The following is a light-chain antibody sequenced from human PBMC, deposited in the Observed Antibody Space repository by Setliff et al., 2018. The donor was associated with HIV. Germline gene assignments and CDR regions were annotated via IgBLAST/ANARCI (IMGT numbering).Light chain of an antibody. CDR3: SSYTSSTTGV. V-gene: IGLV2-18*02. J-gene: IGLJ1*01. CDR2: EVS. Sequence: QSALTQPPSVSGSPGQSVTISCTGTSSDVGFYNRVSWYQQPPGTAPKLMISEVSNRPSGVPDRFSRSKSGNTASLTISGLRAEDEADYYCSSYTSSTTGVFGTGTKGTVL. CDR1: SSDVGFYNR.